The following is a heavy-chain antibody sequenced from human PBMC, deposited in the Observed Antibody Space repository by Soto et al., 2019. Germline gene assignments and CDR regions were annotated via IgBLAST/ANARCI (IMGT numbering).Heavy chain of an antibody. CDR1: GGSISSYY. D-gene: IGHD5-12*01. V-gene: IGHV4-59*08. CDR2: IYYSGST. J-gene: IGHJ4*02. CDR3: AGLRRDGYNQFDY. Sequence: QVQLQESGPGLVKPSETLSLTCTVSGGSISSYYWSWIRQPPGKGLEWIGYIYYSGSTNYNPSLKSRVTLAVDTSKNQFSLKLSSVTAADTAVYYCAGLRRDGYNQFDYWGQGTLVTVSS.